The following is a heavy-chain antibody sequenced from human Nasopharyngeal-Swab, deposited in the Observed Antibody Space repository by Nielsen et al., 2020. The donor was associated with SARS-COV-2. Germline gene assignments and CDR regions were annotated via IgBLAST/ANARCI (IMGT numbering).Heavy chain of an antibody. CDR1: GFTFSSYA. V-gene: IGHV3-23*01. CDR2: ITGSGGTT. CDR3: ATGPLYTVAPYYYYYYYMDV. D-gene: IGHD4-23*01. Sequence: GESLKISCAASGFTFSSYAMTWVRQAPGKGLEWLSSITGSGGTTYYTDSVKGRFTISRDNSRNTLYLQMNSLRSEDTAVYYCATGPLYTVAPYYYYYYYMDVWGKGTTVTVSS. J-gene: IGHJ6*03.